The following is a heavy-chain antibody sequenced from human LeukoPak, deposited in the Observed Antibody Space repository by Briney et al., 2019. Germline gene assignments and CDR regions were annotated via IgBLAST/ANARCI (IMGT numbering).Heavy chain of an antibody. CDR3: ARGFRAFDI. V-gene: IGHV3-72*01. CDR1: GFTFSDHY. Sequence: GGSLRLSCAASGFTFSDHYMDGVRQAPGKGLEWVGRSRNKANSYTTEYAASVKGRFTISRDDSKNSLYLQMNSLKTEDTAVYYCARGFRAFDIWGQGTMVTVSS. CDR2: SRNKANSYTT. J-gene: IGHJ3*02. D-gene: IGHD2-21*01.